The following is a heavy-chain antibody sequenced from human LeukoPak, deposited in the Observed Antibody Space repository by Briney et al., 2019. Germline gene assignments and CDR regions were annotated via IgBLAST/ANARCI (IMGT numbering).Heavy chain of an antibody. CDR1: GGSIRSSYYY. J-gene: IGHJ4*02. CDR2: IYDSGST. D-gene: IGHD3-10*01. Sequence: PSETLSLTCNVSGGSIRSSYYYWGWIRQPPGKGLEWIGSIYDSGSTYYNPSLKSRVTISVDTSKNQFSLKLSSVTAADTAVYYCARMPSITRGYFDYWGQGTLVTVSS. CDR3: ARMPSITRGYFDY. V-gene: IGHV4-39*01.